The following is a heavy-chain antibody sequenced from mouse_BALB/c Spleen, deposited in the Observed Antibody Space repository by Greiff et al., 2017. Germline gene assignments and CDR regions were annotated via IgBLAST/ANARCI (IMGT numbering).Heavy chain of an antibody. J-gene: IGHJ4*01. CDR2: IYPGSGCT. D-gene: IGHD2-4*01. CDR3: ARFLYDYDGYYAMDY. Sequence: VQLQQSGAELVKPGTSVKLSCKASGYNFTSYWINWVKLRPGQGLEWIGDIYPGSGCTNYNEKFKSKATLTVDTSSSTAYMQLSSLASEDSALYYCARFLYDYDGYYAMDYWGQGTSVTVSS. V-gene: IGHV1-55*01. CDR1: GYNFTSYW.